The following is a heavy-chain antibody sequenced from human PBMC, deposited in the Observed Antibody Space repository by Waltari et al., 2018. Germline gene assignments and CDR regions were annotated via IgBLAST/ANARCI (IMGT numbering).Heavy chain of an antibody. Sequence: QVQLQQWGAGLLKPSETLSLTCAVYGGSFSGYYWSWIRQPPGKGLEWIGEINHSGSTNYNPSLKSRVTISVDTSKNQFSLKLSSMTAADTAVYYCARQRGRYYYYYMDVWGKGTTVTVSS. CDR3: ARQRGRYYYYYMDV. J-gene: IGHJ6*03. D-gene: IGHD3-10*01. V-gene: IGHV4-34*01. CDR1: GGSFSGYY. CDR2: INHSGST.